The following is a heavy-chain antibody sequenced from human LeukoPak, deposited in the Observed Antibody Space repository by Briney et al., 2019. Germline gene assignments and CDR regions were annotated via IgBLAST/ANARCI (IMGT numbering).Heavy chain of an antibody. V-gene: IGHV4-39*07. D-gene: IGHD2-15*01. Sequence: SETLSLTCTVSGGSISSSSYYWGWIRQPPGKGLEWIGSIYYSGSTYYNPSLKSRVTISVDTSKNQFSLKLSSVTAADTAVYYCARSRVVAAAFDYWGQGTLVTVSS. CDR2: IYYSGST. J-gene: IGHJ4*02. CDR1: GGSISSSSYY. CDR3: ARSRVVAAAFDY.